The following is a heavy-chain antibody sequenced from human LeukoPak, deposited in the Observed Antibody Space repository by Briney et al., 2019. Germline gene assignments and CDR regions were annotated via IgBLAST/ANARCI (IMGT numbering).Heavy chain of an antibody. D-gene: IGHD3-10*01. V-gene: IGHV3-43D*03. J-gene: IGHJ4*02. Sequence: GGSLRLSCAASGFTFDDYAIHWVRQAPGKGLEWVSLISWDGGSTYYADSVKGRLTISRDNSKNSLYLQMNSLRAEDTALYYCAKDLFYGSGRSFDYWGQGTLVTVSS. CDR2: ISWDGGST. CDR1: GFTFDDYA. CDR3: AKDLFYGSGRSFDY.